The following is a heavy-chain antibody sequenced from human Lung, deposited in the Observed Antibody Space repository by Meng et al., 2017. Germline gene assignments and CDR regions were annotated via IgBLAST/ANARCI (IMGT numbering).Heavy chain of an antibody. V-gene: IGHV4-34*01. D-gene: IGHD4-11*01. CDR1: GGSFSDYY. Sequence: QVHLQQWGDGLLNPSEILSLTCVVSGGSFSDYYWSWIRQPPGKGLEWIGEIKHSGSTNYNPSLESRATISVDTSQNNLSLKLSSVTAADSAVYYCARGPTTMAHDFDYWGQGTLVTVSS. J-gene: IGHJ4*02. CDR3: ARGPTTMAHDFDY. CDR2: IKHSGST.